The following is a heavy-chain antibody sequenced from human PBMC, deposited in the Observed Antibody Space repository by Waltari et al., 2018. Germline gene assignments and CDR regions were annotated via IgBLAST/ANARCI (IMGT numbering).Heavy chain of an antibody. V-gene: IGHV1-2*06. CDR3: ARDEFLEWFDFDY. Sequence: QVQLVQSGAEVKKPGASVKVSCKASGYTFTGYYLHWVRQAPGQGLEWMGRINPNSGGTNYAQKFQGRVTMTRDTSISTAYMELSRLRSDDTAVYYCARDEFLEWFDFDYWGQGTLVTVSS. D-gene: IGHD3-3*01. CDR1: GYTFTGYY. CDR2: INPNSGGT. J-gene: IGHJ4*02.